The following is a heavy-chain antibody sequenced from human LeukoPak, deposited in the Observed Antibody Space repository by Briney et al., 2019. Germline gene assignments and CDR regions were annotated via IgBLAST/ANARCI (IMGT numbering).Heavy chain of an antibody. CDR3: AKGDSYGGYIGHDY. D-gene: IGHD5-12*01. V-gene: IGHV3-48*01. J-gene: IGHJ4*02. CDR1: KFTFSDYS. CDR2: ISGDSYAI. Sequence: GGSLRLSCTASKFTFSDYSMNWVRQAPGKGLEWVSYISGDSYAIFYAGSVKGRFPISRDNDKNSLYLQMDSLRTEDTSVYYCAKGDSYGGYIGHDYWGQGTLVTVSS.